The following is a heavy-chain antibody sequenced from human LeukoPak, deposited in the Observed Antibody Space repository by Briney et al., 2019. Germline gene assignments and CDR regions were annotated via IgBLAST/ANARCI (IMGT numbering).Heavy chain of an antibody. CDR1: GFTFSSYA. CDR3: ARSPADDY. V-gene: IGHV3-48*04. Sequence: GGSLRLSCAASGFTFSSYAMHWVRQAPGKGLEWVSYSSSSSSTIYYADSVKGRFTMSRDNAKNSLFLQVNSLRAEDTAVYYCARSPADDYWGQGTLVTVSS. CDR2: SSSSSSTI. J-gene: IGHJ4*02.